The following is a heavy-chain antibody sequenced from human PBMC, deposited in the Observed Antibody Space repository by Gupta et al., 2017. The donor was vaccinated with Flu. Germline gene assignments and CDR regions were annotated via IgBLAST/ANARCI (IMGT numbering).Heavy chain of an antibody. CDR3: AHSGRWRAFGEWPYYFDY. D-gene: IGHD3-10*01. J-gene: IGHJ4*02. CDR1: GFSLSTSGVG. V-gene: IGHV2-5*01. Sequence: QITLKESGPTLVKPTQTLTLTCTFSGFSLSTSGVGVGWIRQPPGKALEWLALIYWNDDKRYSPSLKSRLTITKDTSKNQVVLTMTNMDPVDTATYYCAHSGRWRAFGEWPYYFDYWGQGTLVTVSS. CDR2: IYWNDDK.